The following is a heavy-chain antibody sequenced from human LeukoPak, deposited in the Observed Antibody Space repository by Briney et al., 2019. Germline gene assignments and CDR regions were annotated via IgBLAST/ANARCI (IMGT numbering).Heavy chain of an antibody. CDR1: GYTFTNYA. CDR2: INAGNGDT. Sequence: ASVKVSCKASGYTFTNYAIHWVRQAPGQRLEWMGWINAGNGDTKYSQEFQGRVTITRDTSANTAYMQLSSLRSEDMAVYYCARDPLQYHDLLTGSQPQYYFDFWGQGTLVTVSS. V-gene: IGHV1-3*03. CDR3: ARDPLQYHDLLTGSQPQYYFDF. D-gene: IGHD3-9*01. J-gene: IGHJ4*02.